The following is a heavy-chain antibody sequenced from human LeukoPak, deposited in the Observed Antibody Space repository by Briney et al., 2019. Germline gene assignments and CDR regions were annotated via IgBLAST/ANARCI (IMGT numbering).Heavy chain of an antibody. CDR2: INDSGGST. V-gene: IGHV3-23*01. CDR1: GFTFSSYA. D-gene: IGHD1-26*01. CDR3: AKDFIVGATK. J-gene: IGHJ4*02. Sequence: GGSLRLSCAASGFTFSSYAMTWVRQAPGKGLEWVSTINDSGGSTFYADSVKGRFTISRDNSKNTLYVQMNSLRAEDTAVYYCAKDFIVGATKGGQGTLVTVSS.